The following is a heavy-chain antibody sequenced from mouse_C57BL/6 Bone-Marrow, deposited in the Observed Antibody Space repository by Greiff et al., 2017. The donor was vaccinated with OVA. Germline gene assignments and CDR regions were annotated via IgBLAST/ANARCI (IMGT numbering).Heavy chain of an antibody. J-gene: IGHJ1*03. CDR2: LNPNSGST. CDR3: ARKGDSNYRYFDV. V-gene: IGHV1-64*01. CDR1: GYTFTSYW. D-gene: IGHD2-5*01. Sequence: VQLQQPGAELVKPGASVKLSCKASGYTFTSYWMHWVKQRPGQGLEWIGMLNPNSGSTNNNEKFKSKATLTVDKSPSTAYMQLSSLTSEDSAVDYCARKGDSNYRYFDVWGTGTTVTVSS.